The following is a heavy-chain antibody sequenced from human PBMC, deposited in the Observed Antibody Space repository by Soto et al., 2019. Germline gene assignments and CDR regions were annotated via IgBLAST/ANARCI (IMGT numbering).Heavy chain of an antibody. Sequence: QVQLVQSGAEVKKPGSSVKVSCKASGGTFSSYAISWVRQAPGQGLEWMGGIIPIFGTANYAQKFQGRVTITADESTSTAYMELSSLRSEDTAVYYCARDHVYRGYSYSPGFYYYYGMDVWGQGTTVTVSS. D-gene: IGHD5-18*01. CDR2: IIPIFGTA. V-gene: IGHV1-69*01. J-gene: IGHJ6*02. CDR3: ARDHVYRGYSYSPGFYYYYGMDV. CDR1: GGTFSSYA.